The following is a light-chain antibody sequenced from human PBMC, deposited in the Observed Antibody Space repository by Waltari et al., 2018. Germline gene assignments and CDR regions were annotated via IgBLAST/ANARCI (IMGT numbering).Light chain of an antibody. V-gene: IGLV1-44*01. Sequence: QSVLTQPPSASGTPGQRVTISCPGGTSSIGSTYVNRYQQLPGAAPQLLIYSTYQRPSGVPDRFSGSKSGTSASLAISGLQSEDEADYYCAAWDDSLNGVLFGGGTKLTVL. CDR3: AAWDDSLNGVL. CDR2: STY. J-gene: IGLJ2*01. CDR1: TSSIGSTY.